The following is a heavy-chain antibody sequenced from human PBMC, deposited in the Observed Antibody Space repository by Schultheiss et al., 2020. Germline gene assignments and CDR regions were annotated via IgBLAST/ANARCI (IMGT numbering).Heavy chain of an antibody. CDR2: FFHTGTT. CDR1: GFSISTGYY. J-gene: IGHJ5*02. V-gene: IGHV4-38-2*02. CDR3: VRVMIRGVIRNNWFDP. D-gene: IGHD3-10*01. Sequence: GSLRLSCTVSGFSISTGYYWGWIRQSPGKGLEWVGCFFHTGTTYYNPSLKSRVTLLVDTSNNQFSLKLSSVTAADTAVYYCVRVMIRGVIRNNWFDPWGQGTLVTVSS.